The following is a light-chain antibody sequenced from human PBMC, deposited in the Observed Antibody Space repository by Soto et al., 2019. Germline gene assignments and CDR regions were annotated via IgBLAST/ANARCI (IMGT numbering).Light chain of an antibody. V-gene: IGLV2-14*01. CDR1: SSDVGGYNY. CDR2: DVS. Sequence: QSALTQPASVSGSPGQSITISCTGTSSDVGGYNYVSRYQQHPGKAPKLMIYDVSVRPSGVSYRFSGSKSGNTASLTISGLRAEDEATYYCSSYTSSTTVVFGGGTKLTVL. CDR3: SSYTSSTTVV. J-gene: IGLJ2*01.